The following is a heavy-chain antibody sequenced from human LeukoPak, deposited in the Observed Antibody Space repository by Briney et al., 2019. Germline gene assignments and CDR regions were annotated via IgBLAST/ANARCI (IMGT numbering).Heavy chain of an antibody. CDR1: GLTFSTDA. Sequence: GGSLRLSCAASGLTFSTDAMSGVRKGPGKGLEWGSAIIGSGGSTYYADSGKGRFTISRDNSKNTLYLQMNSLRAEDTAVYYCAKDSDYIDYWGQGTLVTLSS. V-gene: IGHV3-23*01. J-gene: IGHJ4*02. CDR2: IIGSGGST. CDR3: AKDSDYIDY.